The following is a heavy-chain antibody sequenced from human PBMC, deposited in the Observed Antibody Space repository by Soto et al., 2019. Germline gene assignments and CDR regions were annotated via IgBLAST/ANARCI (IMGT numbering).Heavy chain of an antibody. CDR2: IIPIFGTA. CDR3: ARARYSSSWYGFNYYYGMDV. CDR1: GGTFSSYA. D-gene: IGHD6-13*01. J-gene: IGHJ6*02. Sequence: SVQVSCKASGGTFSSYAISWVRQAPGQGLEWMGGIIPIFGTANYAQKFQGRVTITADESTSTAYMELSSLRSEDTAVYYCARARYSSSWYGFNYYYGMDVWGQGTTVTVSS. V-gene: IGHV1-69*13.